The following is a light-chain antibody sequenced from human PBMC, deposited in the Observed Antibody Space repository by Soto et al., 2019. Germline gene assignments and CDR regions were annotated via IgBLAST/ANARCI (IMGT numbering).Light chain of an antibody. CDR3: SSYTSSTNNI. J-gene: IGLJ1*01. CDR2: EVS. CDR1: SSDVGGYNY. V-gene: IGLV2-14*01. Sequence: QSVLPHPASVSGSPGHSITIACTGTSSDVGGYNYVSWYQQHPGKAPKLMIYEVSNRPSGVSNRFSGSKSGNTASLTISGLQAEEEADHYCSSYTSSTNNIFGTGTKVTVL.